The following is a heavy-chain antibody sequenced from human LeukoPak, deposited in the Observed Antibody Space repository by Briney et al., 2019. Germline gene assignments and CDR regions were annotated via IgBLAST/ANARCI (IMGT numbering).Heavy chain of an antibody. J-gene: IGHJ5*01. CDR2: IIPIFGTA. D-gene: IGHD2-15*01. V-gene: IGHV1-69*13. CDR1: GGTFSSYA. CDR3: ARGTYCSGGSCYTWFDS. Sequence: GASVKVSCTASGGTFSSYAISWVRQAPGQGLEWMGGIIPIFGTANYAQKFQGRVTITADESTSTAYMELSSLRSEDTAVYYCARGTYCSGGSCYTWFDSWGQGTLVTVSS.